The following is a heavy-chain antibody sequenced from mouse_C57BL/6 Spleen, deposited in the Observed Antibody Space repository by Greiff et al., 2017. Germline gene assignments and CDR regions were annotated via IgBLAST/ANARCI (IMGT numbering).Heavy chain of an antibody. J-gene: IGHJ1*03. V-gene: IGHV14-3*01. CDR1: GFNINNTY. Sequence: EVKLQESVAELVRPGASVKLSCTASGFNINNTYMHWVKQRPEQGLEWIGRIDPANGNTKYAPQFQGKATITADTSSNTAYLQLSSLTSADTAIYYCARGYYGSSGGYFDVWGTGTTVTVSS. D-gene: IGHD1-1*01. CDR3: ARGYYGSSGGYFDV. CDR2: IDPANGNT.